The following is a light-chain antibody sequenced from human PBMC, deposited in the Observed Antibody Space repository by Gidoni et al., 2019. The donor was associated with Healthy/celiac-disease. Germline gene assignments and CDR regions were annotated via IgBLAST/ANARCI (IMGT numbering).Light chain of an antibody. CDR3: AAWDDSLKVL. CDR2: SNN. J-gene: IGLJ2*01. V-gene: IGLV1-44*01. Sequence: QSVLPQPPSASGTPGQKVTISCSGSSSNLGSNTVNWYQQIPGTAPKLLIYSNNQRPSGVPDLFSGSKSGTSASLAISVLQSEDEADYYCAAWDDSLKVLFGGGTKLTVL. CDR1: SSNLGSNT.